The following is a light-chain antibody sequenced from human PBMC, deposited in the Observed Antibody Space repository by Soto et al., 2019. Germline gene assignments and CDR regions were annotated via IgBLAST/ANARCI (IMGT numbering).Light chain of an antibody. Sequence: QAVVTQPLSASGTPGQRVIISCSGSSSNIGSNTVNWYQQLPGTAPKLLIYSHNQRPSGVPDRFSGSKSGTSASLAISGLQSEDEADYYCAAWDDSLNGVVFGGGTKVTVL. CDR3: AAWDDSLNGVV. CDR2: SHN. V-gene: IGLV1-44*01. J-gene: IGLJ2*01. CDR1: SSNIGSNT.